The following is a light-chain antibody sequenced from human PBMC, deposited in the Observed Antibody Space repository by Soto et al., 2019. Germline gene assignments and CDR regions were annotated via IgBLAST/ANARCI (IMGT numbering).Light chain of an antibody. J-gene: IGKJ3*01. CDR1: QSVSNDY. V-gene: IGKV3-20*01. CDR3: QQYDASPLT. Sequence: EIVLTQPPGTLSLSPGERATLSCRASQSVSNDYLAWYQQKPGQAPRLLIYAASTRDTDIPDRFNGSGSGTDFALTISRLEPEDFALYYCQQYDASPLTFGPGTKVDIK. CDR2: AAS.